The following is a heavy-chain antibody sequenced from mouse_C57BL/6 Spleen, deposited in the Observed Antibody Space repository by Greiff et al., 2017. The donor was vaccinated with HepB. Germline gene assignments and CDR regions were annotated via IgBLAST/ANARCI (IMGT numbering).Heavy chain of an antibody. D-gene: IGHD1-1*01. CDR3: ARHDGSTLNWYFDV. V-gene: IGHV5-6*01. CDR1: GFTFSSYG. Sequence: EVQVVESGGDLVKPGGSLKLSCAASGFTFSSYGMSWVRQTPDKRLEWVATISSGGSYTYYPDSVKGRFTISRDNAKNTLYLQMSSLKSEDTAMYYCARHDGSTLNWYFDVWGTGTTVTVSS. J-gene: IGHJ1*03. CDR2: ISSGGSYT.